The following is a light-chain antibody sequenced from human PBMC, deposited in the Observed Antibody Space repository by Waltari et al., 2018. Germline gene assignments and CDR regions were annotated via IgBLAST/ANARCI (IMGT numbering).Light chain of an antibody. V-gene: IGLV3-1*01. CDR2: QDT. J-gene: IGLJ3*02. CDR3: QALGTGAWV. Sequence: SLYQQKPGQSPLLFIYQDTKRPAEIPERFSGSKSANAATLTITGTQAMDEADYYCQALGTGAWVFGGGTKLTVL.